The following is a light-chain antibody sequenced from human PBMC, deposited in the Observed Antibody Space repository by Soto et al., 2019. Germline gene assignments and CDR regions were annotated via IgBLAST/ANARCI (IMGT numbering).Light chain of an antibody. CDR2: ATS. V-gene: IGKV3-20*01. CDR1: QSVDSSF. J-gene: IGKJ1*01. CDR3: HQYGRLPRT. Sequence: EIVLTQSPGTLSLSPGERATLSCRASQSVDSSFLALYQHKPGQSPRLLLYATSSRGAGIPDRFSASGSGTDFTLTISRLEPEDSALYYCHQYGRLPRTFGQGTQVEVK.